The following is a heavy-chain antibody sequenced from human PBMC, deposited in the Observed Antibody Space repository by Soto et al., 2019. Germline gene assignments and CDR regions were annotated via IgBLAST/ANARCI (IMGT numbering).Heavy chain of an antibody. CDR3: ASCGSGINYYYYGMDV. V-gene: IGHV1-69*13. CDR2: IIPIFGTA. D-gene: IGHD3-10*01. CDR1: GGTFSSYA. J-gene: IGHJ6*02. Sequence: SVKVSCKASGGTFSSYAISWVRQAPGQGLEWMGGIIPIFGTANYAQKFQGRVTITADESTSTAYMELSSLRSEDTAVYYCASCGSGINYYYYGMDVWGQGTKVTV.